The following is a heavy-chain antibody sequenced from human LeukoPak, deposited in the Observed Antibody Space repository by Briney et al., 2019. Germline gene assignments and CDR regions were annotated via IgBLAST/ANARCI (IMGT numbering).Heavy chain of an antibody. J-gene: IGHJ3*02. V-gene: IGHV4-59*04. CDR2: FYHGGST. Sequence: SETLSLTCTVSGGSISSYYWSWIRQPPGKGLEWIGTFYHGGSTYYNPSLKSRVTISVDTSKNQFSLNLTSVTAADTAVYYCAKDIVVVTSGSNAFDIWGQGTMVTVSS. D-gene: IGHD2-21*02. CDR3: AKDIVVVTSGSNAFDI. CDR1: GGSISSYY.